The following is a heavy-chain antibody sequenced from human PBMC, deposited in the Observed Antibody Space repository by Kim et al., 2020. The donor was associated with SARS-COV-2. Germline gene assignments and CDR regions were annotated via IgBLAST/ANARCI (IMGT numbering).Heavy chain of an antibody. Sequence: AAGKGRFTISRDNSETTLYLQMNGLRAEDTAVYYCEIVVVTAGQTYYFDYWGQGTLVTVSS. J-gene: IGHJ4*02. D-gene: IGHD2-2*01. V-gene: IGHV3-23*01. CDR3: EIVVVTAGQTYYFDY.